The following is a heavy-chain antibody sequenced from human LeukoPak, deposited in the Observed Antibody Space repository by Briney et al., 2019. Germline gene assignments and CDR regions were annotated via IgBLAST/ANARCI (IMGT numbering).Heavy chain of an antibody. V-gene: IGHV1-18*01. D-gene: IGHD5-12*01. Sequence: ASVKVSCKASGYTFTSYGISWVRQAPGQGLEWMGWISAYNGNTNYAQKLQGRVTMTRNTSISTAYMELSSLRSEDTAVYYCARGFGYSGTGLDYWGQGTLVTVSS. CDR1: GYTFTSYG. J-gene: IGHJ4*02. CDR3: ARGFGYSGTGLDY. CDR2: ISAYNGNT.